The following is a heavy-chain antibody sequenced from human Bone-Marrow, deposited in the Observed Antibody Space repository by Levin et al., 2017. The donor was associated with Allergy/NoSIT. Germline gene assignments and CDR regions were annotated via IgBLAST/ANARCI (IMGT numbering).Heavy chain of an antibody. D-gene: IGHD6-25*01. J-gene: IGHJ6*02. CDR2: ISFDGRNK. V-gene: IGHV3-30*03. Sequence: RAGGSLRLSCAASRFSFSDYGMHWVRQAPGKGLEWVAFISFDGRNKNEAASVKGRFTVSRDNTKNTLFLQMNSLRIEDTALYYCARERMGYSSGYGTDVWGQGTTVTIAS. CDR1: RFSFSDYG. CDR3: ARERMGYSSGYGTDV.